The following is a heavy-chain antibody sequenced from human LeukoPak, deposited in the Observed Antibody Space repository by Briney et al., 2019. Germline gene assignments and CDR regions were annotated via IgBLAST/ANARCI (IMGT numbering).Heavy chain of an antibody. CDR2: IYTSGST. J-gene: IGHJ2*01. CDR3: ARSLVAGSYWYFDL. V-gene: IGHV4-61*05. CDR1: GGSISSSSYY. Sequence: PSETLSLTCTVSGGSISSSSYYWGWIRQPPGKGLEWIGRIYTSGSTNYNPSLKSRVTMSVDTSKNQFSLKLSSVTVADTAVYYCARSLVAGSYWYFDLWGRGTLVTVSS. D-gene: IGHD6-19*01.